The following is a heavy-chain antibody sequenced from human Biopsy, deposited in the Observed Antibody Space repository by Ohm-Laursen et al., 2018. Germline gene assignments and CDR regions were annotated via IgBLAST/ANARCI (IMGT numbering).Heavy chain of an antibody. D-gene: IGHD1-26*01. CDR1: GGSISSYY. CDR2: IYYTGNT. V-gene: IGHV4-59*08. CDR3: ARHAPSYSGSYWRYFDL. J-gene: IGHJ2*01. Sequence: SDTLSLTCTVSGGSISSYYWSWIRQPPGKGLEWIGYIYYTGNTNYNPSLKSRATISVDTSMNHLSLRLTLVTAADTAVYYCARHAPSYSGSYWRYFDLWGRGTLVTVSS.